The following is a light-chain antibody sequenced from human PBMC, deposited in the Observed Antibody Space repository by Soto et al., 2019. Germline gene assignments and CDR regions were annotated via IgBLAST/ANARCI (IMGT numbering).Light chain of an antibody. J-gene: IGLJ3*02. V-gene: IGLV1-40*01. CDR3: QSYDSALSALV. CDR2: ENT. Sequence: QSVLTQPPSLSGAPGQRVTIFCTGTKSNIGSAYDVHWYQQLPGKAPRLLIYENTNRPSALPGRFSASKSGTSASLDITGLQAEDEADYFCQSYDSALSALVFGGGTKLTVL. CDR1: KSNIGSAYD.